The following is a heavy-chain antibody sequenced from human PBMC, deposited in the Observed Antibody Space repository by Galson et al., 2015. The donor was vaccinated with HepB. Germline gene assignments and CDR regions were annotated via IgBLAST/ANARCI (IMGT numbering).Heavy chain of an antibody. Sequence: SLRLSCAASGFTFSSYAMHWVRQAPGKGLEWVAVISYDGSNKYYADSVKGRFTISRDNSKNTLYLQMNSLRAEDTAVYYCAIDQGGDYFDYWGQGTLVTVSS. CDR3: AIDQGGDYFDY. D-gene: IGHD3-16*01. CDR2: ISYDGSNK. J-gene: IGHJ4*02. CDR1: GFTFSSYA. V-gene: IGHV3-30-3*01.